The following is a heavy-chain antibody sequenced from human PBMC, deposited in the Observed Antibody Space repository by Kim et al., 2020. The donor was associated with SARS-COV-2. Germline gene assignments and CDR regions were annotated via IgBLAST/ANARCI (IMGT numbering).Heavy chain of an antibody. D-gene: IGHD6-19*01. CDR1: GGSISSYY. J-gene: IGHJ5*02. V-gene: IGHV4-59*13. Sequence: SETLSLTCTVSGGSISSYYWSWIRQPPGKGLEWIGYIYYSGSTNYNPSLKSRGTISVDTSKNQFSLKLSSVTAADTAVYYCAREVPIAVAGTGDPGISNWFDPWGQGTLVTVSS. CDR2: IYYSGST. CDR3: AREVPIAVAGTGDPGISNWFDP.